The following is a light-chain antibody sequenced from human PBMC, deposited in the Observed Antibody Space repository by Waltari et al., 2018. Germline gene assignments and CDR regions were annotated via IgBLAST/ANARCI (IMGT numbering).Light chain of an antibody. CDR2: DAS. Sequence: DVQLTQSPSSLSASLGDRVSITCRASQTITAYLNWYQLKPGRAPKLLIYDASHLQTGVTSRFSGSGSGTVFTLTISGLQPEDFATYYCQQSQVANTFGQGTRLDI. CDR3: QQSQVANT. J-gene: IGKJ2*01. V-gene: IGKV1-39*01. CDR1: QTITAY.